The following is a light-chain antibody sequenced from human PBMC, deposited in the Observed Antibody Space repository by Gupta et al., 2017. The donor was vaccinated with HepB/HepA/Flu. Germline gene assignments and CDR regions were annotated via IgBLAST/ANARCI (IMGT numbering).Light chain of an antibody. V-gene: IGLV10-54*04. Sequence: QAGLTQPPSVSKGLRQTATLTCTGNSNNVGNQGAAWLQQHQGHPPKLLSYRNNSRPSGVSERFSASWSGNTASLTITGLQPEDEADYYCSAWDSSLRGVFGGGTKLTVL. CDR3: SAWDSSLRGV. CDR1: SNNVGNQG. J-gene: IGLJ3*02. CDR2: RNN.